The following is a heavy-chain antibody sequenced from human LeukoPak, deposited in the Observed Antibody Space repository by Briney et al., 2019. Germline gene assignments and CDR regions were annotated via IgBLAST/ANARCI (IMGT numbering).Heavy chain of an antibody. CDR3: ARDPGGYSSGSIDAFDI. Sequence: SETLSLTCTVSGGSICSYYWSWIRQPPGKGLEWIGYIYYSGSTNYNPSLKSRVTISVDTSKNQFSLKLSSVTAADTAVYYCARDPGGYSSGSIDAFDIWGQGTMVTVSS. V-gene: IGHV4-59*01. CDR2: IYYSGST. CDR1: GGSICSYY. D-gene: IGHD6-19*01. J-gene: IGHJ3*02.